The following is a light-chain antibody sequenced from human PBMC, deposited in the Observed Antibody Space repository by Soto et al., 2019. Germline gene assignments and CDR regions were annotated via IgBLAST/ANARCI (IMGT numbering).Light chain of an antibody. CDR2: EVS. V-gene: IGLV2-8*01. Sequence: QSALTQPPSASGSPGQSVTISCTGTSSDIGAYNYVSWYQQHPGKAPKLMIYEVSKRPSGVPDRFSGSKSGNTASLTVSGLQAEDEADYYCSSYGDSKNLVFGGGTKLTVL. J-gene: IGLJ2*01. CDR1: SSDIGAYNY. CDR3: SSYGDSKNLV.